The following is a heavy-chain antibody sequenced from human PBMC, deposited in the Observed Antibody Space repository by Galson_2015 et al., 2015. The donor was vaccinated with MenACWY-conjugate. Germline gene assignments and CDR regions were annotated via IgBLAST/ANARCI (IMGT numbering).Heavy chain of an antibody. D-gene: IGHD3-10*01. J-gene: IGHJ6*02. CDR3: AGSGSAGLDV. CDR1: GFTFSNHD. Sequence: SLRLSCAASGFTFSNHDMHWVRQGTGKGLEWVSGIGTSGETSYSGSVKGRFTIPSENADRSLYLQMNSLGVGVTAVYYCAGSGSAGLDVWGQGTTVIVSS. V-gene: IGHV3-13*01. CDR2: IGTSGET.